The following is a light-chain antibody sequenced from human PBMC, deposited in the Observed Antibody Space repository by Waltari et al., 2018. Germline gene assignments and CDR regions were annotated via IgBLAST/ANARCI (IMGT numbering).Light chain of an antibody. J-gene: IGLJ3*02. V-gene: IGLV1-44*01. CDR1: RSNIGVKT. CDR2: NTN. Sequence: QSVLTQTPSASGTPGQRVTISGPATRSNIGVKTVPCYQQVPGTAPNPHIYNTNQRPSGVPDRFSGSRSGFSASLAISGLLSEDEADYYCATWDDSLNNPVFGGGTKLTVL. CDR3: ATWDDSLNNPV.